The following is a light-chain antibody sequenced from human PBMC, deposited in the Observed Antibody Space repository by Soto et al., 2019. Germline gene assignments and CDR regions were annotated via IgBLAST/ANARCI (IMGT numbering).Light chain of an antibody. J-gene: IGKJ1*01. CDR1: QRVDNSH. V-gene: IGKV3-20*01. CDR2: GAS. Sequence: EIVLRQSPGTLSLSPGERATLSCRASQRVDNSHLAWYQLRPGQAPRLLIYGASTRATGIPDRFSGSGSGTDFSLTIRGLKPEDFAVYYCQQYRISPNTFGQGTKVDIK. CDR3: QQYRISPNT.